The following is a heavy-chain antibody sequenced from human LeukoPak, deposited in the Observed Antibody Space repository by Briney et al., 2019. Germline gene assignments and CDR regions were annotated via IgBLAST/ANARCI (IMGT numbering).Heavy chain of an antibody. CDR1: GYTFTSYG. Sequence: GASVKVSCKASGYTFTSYGISWVRQAPGQGLEWMGIINPSGGSTSYARKFQGRVTMTRDMSTSTVYMELSSLRSEDTAVYYCATLAAAGIASPNNFDYWGQGTLVTVSS. J-gene: IGHJ4*02. CDR3: ATLAAAGIASPNNFDY. V-gene: IGHV1-46*01. CDR2: INPSGGST. D-gene: IGHD6-13*01.